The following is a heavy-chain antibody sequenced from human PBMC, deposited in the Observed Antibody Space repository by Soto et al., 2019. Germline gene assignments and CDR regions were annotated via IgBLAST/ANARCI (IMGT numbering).Heavy chain of an antibody. CDR3: ARVLLWFGETSNWFDP. CDR1: GGTFSSYA. V-gene: IGHV1-69*13. J-gene: IGHJ5*02. CDR2: IIPIFGTA. Sequence: SVKVSCKASGGTFSSYAISWVRQAPGQGLEWMGGIIPIFGTANYAQKFQGRVTITADESTSTAYMELSSLRSEDTVAYYCARVLLWFGETSNWFDPWGQGTLVTVSS. D-gene: IGHD3-10*01.